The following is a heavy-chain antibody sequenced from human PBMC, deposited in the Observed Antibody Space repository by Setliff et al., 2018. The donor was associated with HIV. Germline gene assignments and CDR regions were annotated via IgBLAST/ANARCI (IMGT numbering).Heavy chain of an antibody. D-gene: IGHD5-18*01. CDR1: GGSISSNSHY. J-gene: IGHJ5*02. CDR3: ARQEAFKGIQLWDYNWLDP. Sequence: PSETLSLTCTVSGGSISSNSHYWGWIRQPPGKGLDWIGSIYYSGGTYYNPSLTSRVTMSVDTSKNQFSLKPNSVTAADTAVYYCARQEAFKGIQLWDYNWLDPWGQGTLVTVSS. CDR2: IYYSGGT. V-gene: IGHV4-39*07.